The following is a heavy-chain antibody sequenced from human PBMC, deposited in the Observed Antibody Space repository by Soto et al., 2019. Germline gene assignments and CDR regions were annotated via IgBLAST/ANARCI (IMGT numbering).Heavy chain of an antibody. Sequence: QVQLQESGPGLVKPSGTLSLTCAVSGDSISNSRWWTWVRQPPGKGLEWIGDIFHSGDTNYNPSLKXXVSISVDKSQNQFSLKVSSVPAADTAVYYCAYSTGWYRHDVWGQGTLVTVSS. J-gene: IGHJ3*01. D-gene: IGHD6-19*01. CDR1: GDSISNSRW. V-gene: IGHV4-4*02. CDR3: AYSTGWYRHDV. CDR2: IFHSGDT.